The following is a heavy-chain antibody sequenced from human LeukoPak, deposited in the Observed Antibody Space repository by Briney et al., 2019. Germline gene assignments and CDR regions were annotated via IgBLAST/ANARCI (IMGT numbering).Heavy chain of an antibody. D-gene: IGHD3-22*01. CDR2: IYPGDSNT. Sequence: GESLKISCKGSQYSFSNYWIDWVRQMPGKGLEWLGMIYPGDSNTRYSPFFQGHVTISADKSISTAYLQWSSLRASDTAIYYCARHQGYFDPWGQGTLVTVSS. CDR3: ARHQGYFDP. V-gene: IGHV5-51*01. J-gene: IGHJ5*02. CDR1: QYSFSNYW.